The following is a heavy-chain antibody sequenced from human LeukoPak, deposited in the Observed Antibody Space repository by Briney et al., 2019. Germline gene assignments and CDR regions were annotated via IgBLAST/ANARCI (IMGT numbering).Heavy chain of an antibody. CDR1: GGTFSSYA. D-gene: IGHD3-10*01. V-gene: IGHV1-69*13. Sequence: SVKVSCKASGGTFSSYAISWVRQAPGQGLEWMGGIIPIFGTANYAQKFQGRVTITADESTSTAYMELSSLRSDDTAVYYCAKDNRAKIQDHWFAPAAIDYWGQGTLVTVSS. CDR2: IIPIFGTA. CDR3: AKDNRAKIQDHWFAPAAIDY. J-gene: IGHJ4*02.